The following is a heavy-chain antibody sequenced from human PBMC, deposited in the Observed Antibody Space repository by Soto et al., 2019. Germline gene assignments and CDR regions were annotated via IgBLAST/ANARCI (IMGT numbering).Heavy chain of an antibody. Sequence: EVQLVESGGGLVQPGGSLRLSCAASGFTFSSYSMNWVRQAPGKGLEWVSYISSSSSTIYYADSVKGRFTISRDNAKNSLYLQMNSLRAEDTAVYYCARSRYCSSTSCYYYYYYMYVWGKGTTVTVSS. D-gene: IGHD2-2*01. CDR1: GFTFSSYS. CDR3: ARSRYCSSTSCYYYYYYMYV. CDR2: ISSSSSTI. V-gene: IGHV3-48*01. J-gene: IGHJ6*03.